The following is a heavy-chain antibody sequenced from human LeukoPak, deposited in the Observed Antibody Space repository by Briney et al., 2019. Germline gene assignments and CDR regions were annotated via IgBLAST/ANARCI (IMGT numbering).Heavy chain of an antibody. J-gene: IGHJ4*02. Sequence: ASVMVSCKASGYTFTSYYMHWVRQAPGQGLEWMGIINPSGGSTSYAQKFQGRVTMTRDTSTSTVYMELSSLRSEDTAVYYCARAVGWCSGGSCYSLDYFDYWGQGTLVTVSS. CDR1: GYTFTSYY. D-gene: IGHD2-15*01. CDR3: ARAVGWCSGGSCYSLDYFDY. CDR2: INPSGGST. V-gene: IGHV1-46*03.